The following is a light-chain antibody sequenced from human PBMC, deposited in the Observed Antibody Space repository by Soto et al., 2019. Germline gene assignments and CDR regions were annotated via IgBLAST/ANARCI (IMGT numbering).Light chain of an antibody. V-gene: IGKV3-20*01. Sequence: EIVLTQSPGTLSLSPGESATLSCRASQSVSSSYFAWFQHKRGQAPRLLIYGASSRASGIPDRFSGSGSGTDFTLTISRLEPEDFAVYYCHQFGNSPITFGQGTRLEIK. CDR2: GAS. CDR3: HQFGNSPIT. J-gene: IGKJ5*01. CDR1: QSVSSSY.